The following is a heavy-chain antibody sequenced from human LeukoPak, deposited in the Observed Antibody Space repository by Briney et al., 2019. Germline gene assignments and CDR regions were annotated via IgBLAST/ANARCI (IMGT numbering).Heavy chain of an antibody. CDR2: INHSGST. Sequence: SETLSLTCAVYGGSFSGYYWSWIRQPPGKGLDWIGEINHSGSTNYNPSLKSRVTISVDTSKNQFSLKLSSVTAADTAVYYCARLLVVRHYYYYYMDVWGKGTTVTVSS. D-gene: IGHD2-15*01. J-gene: IGHJ6*03. CDR3: ARLLVVRHYYYYYMDV. CDR1: GGSFSGYY. V-gene: IGHV4-34*01.